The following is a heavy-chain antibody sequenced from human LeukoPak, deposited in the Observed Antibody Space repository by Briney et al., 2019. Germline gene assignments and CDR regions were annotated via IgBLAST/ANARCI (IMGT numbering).Heavy chain of an antibody. CDR2: ISYDGSKK. CDR3: ANPRVFLHTNYFDY. Sequence: PGGSLRLSCAASGFTFSSYGMHWVRQAPGKGLEGVAVISYDGSKKYYADSVKGRFTISIDNSKNTLYLQMNSLRAEDTAVSYCANPRVFLHTNYFDYWGQGTLVTVSS. J-gene: IGHJ4*02. CDR1: GFTFSSYG. V-gene: IGHV3-30*18. D-gene: IGHD3-10*01.